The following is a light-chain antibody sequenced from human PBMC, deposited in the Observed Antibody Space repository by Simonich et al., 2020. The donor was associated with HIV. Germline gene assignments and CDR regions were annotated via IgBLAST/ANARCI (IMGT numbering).Light chain of an antibody. J-gene: IGLJ3*02. Sequence: QSAVTQPASVSGSPGQSITISCTGTSSDVGGYNYVSWYQQHPGKAPKLLISEVNKRPSGVPDRFSGSKSDNTASLTVSGLQAEDEADYYCSSYAGSNNWVFGGGTKLTVL. V-gene: IGLV2-8*01. CDR2: EVN. CDR1: SSDVGGYNY. CDR3: SSYAGSNNWV.